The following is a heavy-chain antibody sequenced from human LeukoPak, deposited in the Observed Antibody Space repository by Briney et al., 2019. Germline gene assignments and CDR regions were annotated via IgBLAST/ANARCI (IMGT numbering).Heavy chain of an antibody. CDR1: GCTFSSYW. CDR3: ARVEDYDILTGFDY. J-gene: IGHJ4*02. V-gene: IGHV3-7*01. Sequence: GGSLRLFCAASGCTFSSYWMSWVRQAPGKGLEWVANRKQDGREKYSVDSVKGRFTISRDNAKNSLYLQMNSLRAEDTAVYYCARVEDYDILTGFDYWGQGTLVTVSS. D-gene: IGHD3-9*01. CDR2: RKQDGREK.